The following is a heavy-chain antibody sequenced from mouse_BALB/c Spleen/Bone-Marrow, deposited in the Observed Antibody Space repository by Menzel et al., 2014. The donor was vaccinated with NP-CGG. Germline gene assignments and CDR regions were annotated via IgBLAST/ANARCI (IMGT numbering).Heavy chain of an antibody. CDR2: IWGDGST. D-gene: IGHD2-4*01. CDR1: GFSLTGYG. CDR3: ARDSFLITRALDY. V-gene: IGHV2-6-7*01. J-gene: IGHJ4*01. Sequence: QVQLQQSGPGLVSPSQLLSIPCTVSGFSLTGYGLSWVRQPPGKGLEWLGMIWGDGSTDYNSALKSRLSINKDNSKSQVFLKMNSLQTDDTARYYCARDSFLITRALDYWGQGTSVTVSS.